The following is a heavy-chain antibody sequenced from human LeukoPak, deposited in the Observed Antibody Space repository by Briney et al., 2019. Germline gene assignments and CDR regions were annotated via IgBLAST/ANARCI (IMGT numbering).Heavy chain of an antibody. D-gene: IGHD6-19*01. CDR1: GGSISSYY. Sequence: PSETLSLTCTVSGGSISSYYWSWIRQPPGKGLEWIGYIYYSGSTNYNPSLKSRVTISVDTSKNQFSLKLSSVTAADTAVYYCARAGGPVAGSDWFDPWGQGTLVTVSS. CDR3: ARAGGPVAGSDWFDP. J-gene: IGHJ5*02. V-gene: IGHV4-59*01. CDR2: IYYSGST.